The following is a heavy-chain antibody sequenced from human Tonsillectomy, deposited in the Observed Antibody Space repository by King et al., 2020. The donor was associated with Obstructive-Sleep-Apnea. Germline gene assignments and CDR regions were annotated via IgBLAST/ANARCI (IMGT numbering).Heavy chain of an antibody. D-gene: IGHD3-10*01. CDR2: IKSKADGGTT. Sequence: EVQLVESGGDLVKPGGSLRLSCAASGCSFSNAWMSWVRQAPGKGLEWVGRIKSKADGGTTDYAAPAKGRFSISRDDSENTLSLQMNSLETEDTAVYYCTTAAHSGSGTYIIKTYYFDYWGQGTLVTVSS. CDR3: TTAAHSGSGTYIIKTYYFDY. V-gene: IGHV3-15*01. CDR1: GCSFSNAW. J-gene: IGHJ4*02.